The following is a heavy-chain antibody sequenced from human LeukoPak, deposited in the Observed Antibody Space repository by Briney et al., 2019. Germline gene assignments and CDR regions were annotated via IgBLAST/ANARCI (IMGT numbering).Heavy chain of an antibody. CDR1: GGSISSSSYY. V-gene: IGHV4-39*01. J-gene: IGHJ4*02. Sequence: NPSETLSLTCTVSGGSISSSSYYWGWIRQPPGKGLEWIGSIYYSGSTYYNPSLKSRVTVSVDTSKNQFSLKLSSVTAADTAVYYCARHEVNQQLWLPLGAFDYWGQGTLVTVSS. CDR3: ARHEVNQQLWLPLGAFDY. CDR2: IYYSGST. D-gene: IGHD5-18*01.